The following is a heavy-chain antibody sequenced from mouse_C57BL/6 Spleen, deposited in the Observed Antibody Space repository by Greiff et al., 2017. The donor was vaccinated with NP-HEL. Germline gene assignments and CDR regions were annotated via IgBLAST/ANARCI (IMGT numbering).Heavy chain of an antibody. D-gene: IGHD1-1*01. CDR2: ILPGSGST. Sequence: QVQLQQSGAELMKPGASVKLSCKATGYTFTGYWIEWVKQRPGHGLEWIGEILPGSGSTNYNEKFKGKATFTADTSSNTAYMQLSSLTTEDSAIYYCARLYGSSYVWYFDVWGTGTTVTVSS. J-gene: IGHJ1*03. CDR1: GYTFTGYW. V-gene: IGHV1-9*01. CDR3: ARLYGSSYVWYFDV.